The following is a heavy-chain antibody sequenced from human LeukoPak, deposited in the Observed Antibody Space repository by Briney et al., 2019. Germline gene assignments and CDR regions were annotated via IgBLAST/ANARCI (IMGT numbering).Heavy chain of an antibody. CDR1: GFTFSSYA. CDR3: ARDYCSSTSCYYFDY. V-gene: IGHV3-23*01. Sequence: GGSLRLSCAASGFTFSSYAMSWVRQAPGKGLEWVSAISGSGGSTYYADSVKGRFTISRDNSKNTLYLQMNSLRAEDTAVYYCARDYCSSTSCYYFDYWGQGTLVTVSS. CDR2: ISGSGGST. J-gene: IGHJ4*02. D-gene: IGHD2-2*01.